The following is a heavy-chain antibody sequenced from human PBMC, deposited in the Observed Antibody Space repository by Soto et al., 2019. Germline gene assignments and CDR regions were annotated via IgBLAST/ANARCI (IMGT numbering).Heavy chain of an antibody. Sequence: GGSLRVSCAASGFIFENFGMSWVRQAPGKGLEWISSISGSGFKKYYADSVKGRFTISRDNSKSTVYLELNNLSAEDTAVYHCAKNQGVELVPLATVDWFDPWGQGSVVTVSS. CDR1: GFIFENFG. J-gene: IGHJ5*01. CDR3: AKNQGVELVPLATVDWFDP. V-gene: IGHV3-23*01. D-gene: IGHD1-26*01. CDR2: ISGSGFKK.